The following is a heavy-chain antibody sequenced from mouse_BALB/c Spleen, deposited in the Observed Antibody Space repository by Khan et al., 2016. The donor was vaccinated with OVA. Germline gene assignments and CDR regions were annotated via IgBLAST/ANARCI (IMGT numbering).Heavy chain of an antibody. CDR2: VSSGSSTI. CDR1: GFTFSSFG. CDR3: ARSGGNFHWYFDV. J-gene: IGHJ1*01. V-gene: IGHV5-17*02. Sequence: EVELVESGGGLVQPGGSRKLSCAASGFTFSSFGMHWVRQAPKKGLEWVAYVSSGSSTIYYVDTVKGRFTISSDNPKKTLFLQMTSLRSEDTAMYYCARSGGNFHWYFDVWGAGTSVTVSS. D-gene: IGHD2-1*01.